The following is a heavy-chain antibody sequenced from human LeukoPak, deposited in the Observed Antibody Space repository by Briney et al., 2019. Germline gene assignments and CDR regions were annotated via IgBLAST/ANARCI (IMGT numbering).Heavy chain of an antibody. V-gene: IGHV1-18*04. CDR2: ISAYNGNT. CDR3: ARDVVVVPAAMIDIDYYGMDV. CDR1: GYTFTSYG. Sequence: ASVKVSCEASGYTFTSYGISWVRQAPGQGLEWMGWISAYNGNTNYAQKLQGRVTMTTDTSTSTAYMELRSLRSDDTAVYYCARDVVVVPAAMIDIDYYGMDVWGKGTTVTVSS. D-gene: IGHD2-2*01. J-gene: IGHJ6*04.